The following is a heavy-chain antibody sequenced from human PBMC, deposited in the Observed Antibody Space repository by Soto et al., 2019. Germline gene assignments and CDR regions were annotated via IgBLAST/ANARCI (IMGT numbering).Heavy chain of an antibody. J-gene: IGHJ3*02. V-gene: IGHV3-21*04. CDR1: GFTFSSYI. D-gene: IGHD6-6*01. Sequence: GGFLRLSCAASGFTFSSYIMNWVRQAPGKGLEWVSSISSSSSYIYYADSVKGRFTISRDNAKNSLYLQMNSLRAEDTAVYYCAGPSIAARLDAFDIWGQGTMVTVSS. CDR2: ISSSSSYI. CDR3: AGPSIAARLDAFDI.